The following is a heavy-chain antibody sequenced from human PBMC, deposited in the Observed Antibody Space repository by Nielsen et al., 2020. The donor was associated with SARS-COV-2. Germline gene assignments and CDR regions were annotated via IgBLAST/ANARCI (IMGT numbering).Heavy chain of an antibody. CDR2: INSDGSST. J-gene: IGHJ4*02. D-gene: IGHD6-13*01. CDR3: ARDITPTGGGSSWSY. CDR1: GFTFSSYW. Sequence: GESLKISCAASGFTFSSYWMHWVRQAPGKGLVWVSRINSDGSSTSYADSVKGRFTISRDNAKNTLYLQMNSLRAEDTAVYYCARDITPTGGGSSWSYWGQGTLVTVSS. V-gene: IGHV3-74*01.